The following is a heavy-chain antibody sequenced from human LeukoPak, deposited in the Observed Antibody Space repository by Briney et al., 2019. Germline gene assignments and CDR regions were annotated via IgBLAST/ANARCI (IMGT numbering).Heavy chain of an antibody. Sequence: SETLSLTCTVSGGSISSYYWSWIRQPPGKGLEWIGYIYYTGSTNYNPSLKSRVTISVDTSKNQFSLKLSSVTAADTAVYYCAGAELSSGSYYPSWFDPWGQGTLVTVSS. V-gene: IGHV4-59*01. CDR3: AGAELSSGSYYPSWFDP. D-gene: IGHD3-10*01. J-gene: IGHJ5*02. CDR1: GGSISSYY. CDR2: IYYTGST.